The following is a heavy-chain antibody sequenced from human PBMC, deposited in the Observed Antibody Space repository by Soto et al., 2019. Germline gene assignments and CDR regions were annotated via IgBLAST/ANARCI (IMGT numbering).Heavy chain of an antibody. Sequence: PGESLKISCQGSGYSFTSYWISWVRQMPGKGLEWMGRIDPSDFDSDYSPSFQGRVTISIDRSISTAYLQWSSLKASDTAMYYCARSFGASDYFDSWGQGPLVTVYS. V-gene: IGHV5-10-1*01. CDR1: GYSFTSYW. J-gene: IGHJ4*02. CDR3: ARSFGASDYFDS. D-gene: IGHD3-10*01. CDR2: IDPSDFDS.